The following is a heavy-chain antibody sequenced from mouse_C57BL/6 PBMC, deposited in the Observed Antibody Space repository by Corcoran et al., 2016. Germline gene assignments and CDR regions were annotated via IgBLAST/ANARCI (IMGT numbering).Heavy chain of an antibody. J-gene: IGHJ4*01. V-gene: IGHV1-26*01. CDR2: INPNNGGT. D-gene: IGHD1-1*01. CDR1: GYTFTDYY. Sequence: EVQLQQSGPELVKPGASVKISCKASGYTFTDYYMNWVKQSHGKSLEWIGDINPNNGGTSYNQKFKGKATLTVAKSSSTAYMELRSLTSEDSAVYYCARNYYGSSYEDYAMDYWGQGTSVIVSS. CDR3: ARNYYGSSYEDYAMDY.